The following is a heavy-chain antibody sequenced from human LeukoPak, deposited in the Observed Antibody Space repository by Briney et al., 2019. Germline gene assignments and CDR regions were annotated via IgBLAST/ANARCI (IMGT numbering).Heavy chain of an antibody. D-gene: IGHD1-1*01. CDR3: ARDYRRGIDY. J-gene: IGHJ4*02. CDR2: IYYSGST. V-gene: IGHV4-39*07. CDR1: GGSISSSSYY. Sequence: PSETLSLTCTVSGGSISSSSYYWGWIRQPPGKGLEWIGSIYYSGSTYYNPSLKSRVTISVDTSKNQFSLKLSSVTAADTAVYYCARDYRRGIDYWGQGTLVTVSS.